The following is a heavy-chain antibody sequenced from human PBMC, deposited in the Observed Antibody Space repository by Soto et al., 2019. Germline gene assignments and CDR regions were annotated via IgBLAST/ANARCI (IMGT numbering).Heavy chain of an antibody. CDR3: ARERYSGYDYYYYYMDV. CDR2: IYYSGST. D-gene: IGHD5-12*01. Sequence: PSETLSLTCTVSGGSISNYYWSWVRQPPGKGLEWIGYIYYSGSTNYNPSLKSRVTISVDTSKNQFSLKLSSVTAADTAVYYCARERYSGYDYYYYYMDVWGNGTTVTVSS. J-gene: IGHJ6*03. CDR1: GGSISNYY. V-gene: IGHV4-59*01.